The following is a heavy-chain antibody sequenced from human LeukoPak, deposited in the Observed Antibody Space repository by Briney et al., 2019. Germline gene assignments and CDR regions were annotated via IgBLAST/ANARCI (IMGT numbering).Heavy chain of an antibody. D-gene: IGHD4-17*01. CDR1: GFSFNIYA. Sequence: GDSLRLSCAASGFSFNIYAMSWVRQAPGKGLEWVAAIDRSGGSTFYADSVKGRFTISKDNPKNTLYLQINSLRVDDTAIYYCARGSHGEHDSWGQGTLVTVSS. V-gene: IGHV3-23*01. J-gene: IGHJ5*01. CDR3: ARGSHGEHDS. CDR2: IDRSGGST.